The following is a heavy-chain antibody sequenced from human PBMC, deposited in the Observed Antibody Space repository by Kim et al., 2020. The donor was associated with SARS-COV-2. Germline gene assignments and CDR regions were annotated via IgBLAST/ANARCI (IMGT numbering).Heavy chain of an antibody. CDR1: GFTFSSYG. V-gene: IGHV3-33*01. CDR3: ARDIYGDYDAGAFDI. Sequence: GGSLRLSCAASGFTFSSYGMHWVRQAPGKGLEWVAVIWYDGSNKYYADSVKGRFTISRDNSKNTLYLQMNSLRAEDTAVYYCARDIYGDYDAGAFDIWGQGTMVTVSS. D-gene: IGHD4-17*01. CDR2: IWYDGSNK. J-gene: IGHJ3*02.